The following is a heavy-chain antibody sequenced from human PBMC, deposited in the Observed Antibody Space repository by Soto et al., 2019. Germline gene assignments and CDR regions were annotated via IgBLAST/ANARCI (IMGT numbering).Heavy chain of an antibody. J-gene: IGHJ6*02. CDR2: ISYNGDT. CDR3: ARETRAGARRFYGMDG. V-gene: IGHV4-61*01. D-gene: IGHD6-19*01. Sequence: SEPLSLTCTVSGGSVSSNSFFWTWLRQPPGKGLEWIGYISYNGDTNYNPSLKSRVTVSVDTSKNKFFLRLKSVTATDTAVYFCARETRAGARRFYGMDGWGQGTMVTVSS. CDR1: GGSVSSNSFF.